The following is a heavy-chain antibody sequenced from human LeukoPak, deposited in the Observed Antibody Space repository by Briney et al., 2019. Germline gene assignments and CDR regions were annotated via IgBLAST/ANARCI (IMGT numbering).Heavy chain of an antibody. CDR3: ARRNYGSPRWFDP. J-gene: IGHJ5*02. CDR2: MNPNSGNA. D-gene: IGHD3-10*01. CDR1: GYTFSGYD. V-gene: IGHV1-8*01. Sequence: ASVKVSCKASGYTFSGYDINWVRQATGQGLEWMGWMNPNSGNAGYAQKFQGRVTMTRNTSISTAYMELSSLRSEDTAVYYCARRNYGSPRWFDPWGQGTLVTVSS.